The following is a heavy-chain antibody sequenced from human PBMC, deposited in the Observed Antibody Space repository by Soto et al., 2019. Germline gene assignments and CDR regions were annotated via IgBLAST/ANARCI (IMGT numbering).Heavy chain of an antibody. CDR3: ARISGRFGASHFDF. J-gene: IGHJ4*02. D-gene: IGHD3-10*01. V-gene: IGHV2-26*01. Sequence: QVTLKESGPVLVQATETLTLTCNVSGFSLTNVQKGVAWIRQPPGKALEWLAHILSDVEQSYKSSLKKRLTISQDTYKRQVVLVMTNVEPVDTPTYYCARISGRFGASHFDFWGQGSSVIVSS. CDR2: ILSDVEQ. CDR1: GFSLTNVQKG.